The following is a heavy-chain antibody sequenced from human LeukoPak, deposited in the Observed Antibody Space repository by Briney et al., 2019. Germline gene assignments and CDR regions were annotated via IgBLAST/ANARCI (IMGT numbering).Heavy chain of an antibody. J-gene: IGHJ4*02. D-gene: IGHD5-18*01. CDR1: GGSISSSSYY. CDR2: IYYTGST. V-gene: IGHV4-39*01. Sequence: PSETLSLTCTVSGGSISSSSYYWGWIRQPPGKGLEWVGSIYYTGSTCCNPSLKSRVTISVDTSKNQLSLKLSSVTAAETAVYYCARHDAGGYSYGFDYWGQGTLVIVSS. CDR3: ARHDAGGYSYGFDY.